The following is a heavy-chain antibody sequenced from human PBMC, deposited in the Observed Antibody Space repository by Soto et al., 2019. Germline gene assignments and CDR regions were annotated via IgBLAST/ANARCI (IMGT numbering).Heavy chain of an antibody. D-gene: IGHD6-13*01. Sequence: PSETLSLTCAVHGGSFSGYCWSWIRQSPGKGLEWIGEIDHSGITSYNPSLKSRVIMSVDTSKNQFSLKLSSMTAADTAVYYCARGRQQDYWGQGTLVTVSS. CDR3: ARGRQQDY. V-gene: IGHV4-34*01. J-gene: IGHJ4*02. CDR2: IDHSGIT. CDR1: GGSFSGYC.